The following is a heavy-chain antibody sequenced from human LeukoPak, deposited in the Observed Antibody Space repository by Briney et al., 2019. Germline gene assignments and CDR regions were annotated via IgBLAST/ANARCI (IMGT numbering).Heavy chain of an antibody. J-gene: IGHJ2*01. CDR3: ARGGDPPPYWYFDL. V-gene: IGHV1-2*02. CDR1: GYTFTGYY. D-gene: IGHD4-17*01. CDR2: INPNSGGT. Sequence: ASVKVSCKASGYTFTGYYMHWVRQAPGQGLEWMGWINPNSGGTNYAQKFQGRVTIARDTSISTAYMELSRLRSDDTAVYYCARGGDPPPYWYFDLWGRGTLVTVSS.